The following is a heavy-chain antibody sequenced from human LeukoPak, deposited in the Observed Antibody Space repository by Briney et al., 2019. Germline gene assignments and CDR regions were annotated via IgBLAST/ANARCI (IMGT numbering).Heavy chain of an antibody. D-gene: IGHD5-18*01. CDR2: IIPIFGTA. V-gene: IGHV1-69*06. J-gene: IGHJ4*02. CDR1: GGTFISYA. CDR3: ARAFSGQRGYSYGPDYFDY. Sequence: SVKVSCKASGGTFISYAISWVRQAPGQGLEWMGGIIPIFGTANYAQKFQGRVTITADKSTSTAYMELSSLRSEDTAVYYCARAFSGQRGYSYGPDYFDYWGQGTLVTVSS.